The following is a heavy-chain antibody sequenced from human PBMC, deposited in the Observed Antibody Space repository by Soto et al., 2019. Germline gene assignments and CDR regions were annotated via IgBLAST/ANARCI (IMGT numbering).Heavy chain of an antibody. CDR1: GFSLTTSGVG. CDR3: AHRVLRTVFGLVTTTAIYFDF. Sequence: QITLNESGPTQVKPRQTLTLTCTFSGFSLTTSGVGVGWIRQSPGKAPEWLALIFWVDDKRYSPSLKSRLTITKDTSKNQVVQTMADLDHADTATYYCAHRVLRTVFGLVTTTAIYFDFWGQGTPVAVSS. V-gene: IGHV2-5*02. D-gene: IGHD3-3*01. CDR2: IFWVDDK. J-gene: IGHJ4*02.